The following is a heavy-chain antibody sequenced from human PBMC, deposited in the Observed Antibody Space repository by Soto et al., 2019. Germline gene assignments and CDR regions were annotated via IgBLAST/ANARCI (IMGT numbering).Heavy chain of an antibody. CDR1: GYSFTSYW. CDR3: ARRSPEAAAGTTTYGMDV. Sequence: GESLKISCKGSGYSFTSYWISWVRQMPGKGLEWMGRIDPSDSYTNYSPSFQGHVTISADKSISTAYLQWSSLKASDTAMYYCARRSPEAAAGTTTYGMDVWGQGTTVTVSS. CDR2: IDPSDSYT. V-gene: IGHV5-10-1*01. D-gene: IGHD6-13*01. J-gene: IGHJ6*02.